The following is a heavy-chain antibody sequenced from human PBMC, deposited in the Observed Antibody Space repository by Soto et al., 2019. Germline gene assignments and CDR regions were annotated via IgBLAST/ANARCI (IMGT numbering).Heavy chain of an antibody. V-gene: IGHV1-45*02. J-gene: IGHJ4*02. CDR3: ASGGAGSGPFTWELPDH. CDR2: ITPFNGDV. D-gene: IGHD1-26*01. CDR1: GNTFTYRY. Sequence: QMQLVQSGAEVKKTGSSVTVSCKALGNTFTYRYLHWVRQAPGQALEWMGWITPFNGDVHYAQKFKERVSMTRDRSSNTAYMRMSSMRSEDTAMYYCASGGAGSGPFTWELPDHWGQGTLVTVSS.